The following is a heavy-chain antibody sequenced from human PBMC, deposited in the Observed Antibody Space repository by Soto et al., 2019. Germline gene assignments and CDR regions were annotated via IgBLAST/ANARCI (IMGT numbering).Heavy chain of an antibody. CDR3: ASSAYYDILTGYYYFDD. V-gene: IGHV4-59*01. J-gene: IGHJ4*02. Sequence: SETLSLTWTVSGGSISSDYWSWIRQPPGKGLEWIGYIYYSGSTNYNPSLKSRVTISVDTSKNQFSLKLSSVTAADTAVYYCASSAYYDILTGYYYFDDWGQGTLVTVSS. CDR2: IYYSGST. D-gene: IGHD3-9*01. CDR1: GGSISSDY.